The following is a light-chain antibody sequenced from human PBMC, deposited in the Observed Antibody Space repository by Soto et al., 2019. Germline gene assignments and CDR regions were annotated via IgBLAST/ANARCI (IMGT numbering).Light chain of an antibody. J-gene: IGKJ4*01. CDR3: LQDFAYPLA. V-gene: IGKV1-6*01. CDR2: AAS. CDR1: QGVSND. Sequence: AIQMTQSPSSLSASVGDRVTITCRASQGVSNDVGWYQQKPGKAPRLLIYAASTLQSGVPSRFSGSQSATDFIHTISSLQPEDFATYYCLQDFAYPLAFGGGTKVEIK.